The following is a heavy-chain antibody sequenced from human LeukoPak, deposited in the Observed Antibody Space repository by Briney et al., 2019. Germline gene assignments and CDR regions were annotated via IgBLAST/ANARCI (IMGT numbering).Heavy chain of an antibody. Sequence: SETLSLTCAVYGGSFSGYYWSWLRQPPGKGLEWIREINHSGSTNYNPSLKSRVTISVDTSKIQFSLKLSSVTAADTAVYYCARGSSYAYYYYYYMDVWGKGTTVTVSS. CDR1: GGSFSGYY. V-gene: IGHV4-34*01. D-gene: IGHD2-2*01. CDR3: ARGSSYAYYYYYYMDV. J-gene: IGHJ6*03. CDR2: INHSGST.